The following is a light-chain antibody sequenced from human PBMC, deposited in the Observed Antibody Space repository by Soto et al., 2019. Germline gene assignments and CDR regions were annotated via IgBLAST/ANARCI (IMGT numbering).Light chain of an antibody. J-gene: IGKJ4*01. Sequence: DIQMTQSPSSLSASVGDRLTITCRASQSISTYLNWYQQKPGKAPKLLIYGASSLQSGVPSRFSGSGSGTDFTLTISGLQPEDFVSYHCQQSYTTPLTFGGGTKVEIK. V-gene: IGKV1-39*01. CDR1: QSISTY. CDR2: GAS. CDR3: QQSYTTPLT.